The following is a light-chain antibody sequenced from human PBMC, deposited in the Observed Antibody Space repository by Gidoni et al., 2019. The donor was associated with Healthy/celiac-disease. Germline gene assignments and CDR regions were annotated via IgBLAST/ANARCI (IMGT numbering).Light chain of an antibody. J-gene: IGKJ2*01. Sequence: DIQMTPSPSSLSASAGDRVTTTCRASQSISSYLNWYQQKPGKAPKLLIYAASSLESGVPSRFSGSGSGTDFTLTISSLQPEDFATYYCQQSYSTPMYTFGQETKLEIK. V-gene: IGKV1-39*01. CDR2: AAS. CDR1: QSISSY. CDR3: QQSYSTPMYT.